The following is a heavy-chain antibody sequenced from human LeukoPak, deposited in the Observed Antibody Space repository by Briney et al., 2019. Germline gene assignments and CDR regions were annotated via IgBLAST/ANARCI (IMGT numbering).Heavy chain of an antibody. J-gene: IGHJ3*02. CDR1: GGTFSSYA. D-gene: IGHD1-14*01. Sequence: GASVKVSCKASGGTFSSYAISWMRQAPGQGLEWMGGIIPIFGTANYAQKFQGRVTITADESTSTAYMELSSLRSEDTAVYYCAREHLQAPRPGSDAFDIWGQGTMVTVSS. CDR3: AREHLQAPRPGSDAFDI. CDR2: IIPIFGTA. V-gene: IGHV1-69*13.